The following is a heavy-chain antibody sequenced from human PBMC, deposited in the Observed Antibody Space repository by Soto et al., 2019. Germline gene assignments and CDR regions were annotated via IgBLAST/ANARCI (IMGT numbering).Heavy chain of an antibody. V-gene: IGHV3-30-3*01. CDR2: ISYDGSNK. J-gene: IGHJ5*02. Sequence: GGSLRLSCAASGFTFSRYALHSVRQAPGKGLAWVAAISYDGSNKYYADSGKGRCTITRDNAKNTRDLQMNSLRAEDTAVYYCARDRDNWNYTPDNWCDPWGQGTLVTVSS. CDR3: ARDRDNWNYTPDNWCDP. CDR1: GFTFSRYA. D-gene: IGHD1-7*01.